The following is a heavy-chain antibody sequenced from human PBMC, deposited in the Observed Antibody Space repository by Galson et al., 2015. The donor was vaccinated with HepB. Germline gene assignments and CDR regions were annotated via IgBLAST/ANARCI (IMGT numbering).Heavy chain of an antibody. Sequence: SLRLSCAASGFTFSSYSMNWVRQAPGKGLEWVSSISSSSSYIYYADSVRGRFTISRDNAKNSLYLQMNSLRAEDTAVYYCARDATSGRPYYYMDVWGKGTTVTVSS. CDR2: ISSSSSYI. J-gene: IGHJ6*03. CDR3: ARDATSGRPYYYMDV. CDR1: GFTFSSYS. V-gene: IGHV3-21*01. D-gene: IGHD1-1*01.